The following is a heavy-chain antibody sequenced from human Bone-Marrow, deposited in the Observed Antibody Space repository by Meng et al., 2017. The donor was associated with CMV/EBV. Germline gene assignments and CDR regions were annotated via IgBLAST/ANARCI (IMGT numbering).Heavy chain of an antibody. Sequence: QVQLVESGGGLVKPGVSMDLSCAASGFTFSDYYMSWIRQAPGKGLELVSYISSSSSYTNYADSVKGRFTISRDNAKNSLYLQMNSLRAEDTAVYYCERGLNYYDSSGQGYWGQGTLVTVSS. V-gene: IGHV3-11*05. J-gene: IGHJ4*02. CDR1: GFTFSDYY. CDR2: ISSSSSYT. CDR3: ERGLNYYDSSGQGY. D-gene: IGHD3-22*01.